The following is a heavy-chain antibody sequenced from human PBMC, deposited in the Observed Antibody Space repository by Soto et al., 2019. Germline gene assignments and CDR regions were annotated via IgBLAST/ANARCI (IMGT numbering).Heavy chain of an antibody. J-gene: IGHJ4*02. V-gene: IGHV3-21*01. CDR3: ARESEDLTSNFDY. CDR1: GFTFTRYS. Sequence: PGGALRLSCAASGFTFTRYSMNWVHQAPGKGLEWVSSISSTTNYIYYADSMKGRFTVSRDNAKNSVYLEMNSLSAEDTAVYYCARESEDLTSNFDYWGQGTLVTVSS. CDR2: ISSTTNYI.